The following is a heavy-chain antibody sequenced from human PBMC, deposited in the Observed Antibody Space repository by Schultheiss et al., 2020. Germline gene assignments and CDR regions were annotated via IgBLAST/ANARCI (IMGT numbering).Heavy chain of an antibody. D-gene: IGHD3-22*01. Sequence: GGSLRLSCKGSGYSFTSYWISWVRQMPGKGLEWMGRIDPSDSYTNYSPSFQGHVTISADKSISTAYLQWSSLKASDTAMYYCARVHYYYDSSGVDYWGQGTLVTVSS. CDR3: ARVHYYYDSSGVDY. V-gene: IGHV5-10-1*01. CDR2: IDPSDSYT. J-gene: IGHJ4*02. CDR1: GYSFTSYW.